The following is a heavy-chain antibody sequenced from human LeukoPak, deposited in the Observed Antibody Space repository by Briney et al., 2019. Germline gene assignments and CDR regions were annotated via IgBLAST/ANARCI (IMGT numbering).Heavy chain of an antibody. J-gene: IGHJ4*02. CDR2: ISYDGSNK. D-gene: IGHD2-2*01. CDR3: ARFVVVPAAMDY. CDR1: GFTFSSYA. Sequence: GGSLRLSCAASGFTFSSYAMHWVRQAPGKGLEWVAVISYDGSNKYYADSVKGRFTISRDNSKNTLYLQMNSLRAEDTAVYYCARFVVVPAAMDYWGQGTLVTVSS. V-gene: IGHV3-30*01.